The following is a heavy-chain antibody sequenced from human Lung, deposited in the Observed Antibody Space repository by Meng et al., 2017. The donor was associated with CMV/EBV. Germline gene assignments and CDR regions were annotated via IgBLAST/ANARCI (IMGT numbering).Heavy chain of an antibody. CDR2: IYAGGRSA. CDR1: GFTLKNYA. D-gene: IGHD6-13*01. V-gene: IGHV3-23*03. CDR3: AKDSTYSA. Sequence: ILSCEASGFTLKNYAMNWVRQAPGKGLEWVAVIYAGGRSAYYADSVKGRFTIFRDSSKNTVYLEMNSLRAEDTALYYCAKDSTYSAWGQGTLVTVSS. J-gene: IGHJ5*02.